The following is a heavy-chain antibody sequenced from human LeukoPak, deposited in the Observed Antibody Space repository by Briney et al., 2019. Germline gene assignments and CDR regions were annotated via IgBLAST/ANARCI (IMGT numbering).Heavy chain of an antibody. D-gene: IGHD3-22*01. CDR2: IYYSGSP. CDR3: ARRLYYYDSSGYFNWFDP. Sequence: SETLSLTCTVSGGSISSYYWSWLRQPPGKGLEGSGDIYYSGSPNYNPSPTSRVTISVDTSKNQFSLKLSSVTAADTAVYYCARRLYYYDSSGYFNWFDPWGQGTLVIVSS. J-gene: IGHJ5*02. V-gene: IGHV4-59*01. CDR1: GGSISSYY.